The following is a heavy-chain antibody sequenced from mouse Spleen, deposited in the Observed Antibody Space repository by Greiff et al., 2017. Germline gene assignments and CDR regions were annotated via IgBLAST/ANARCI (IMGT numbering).Heavy chain of an antibody. Sequence: QVQLKQPGAELVKPGASVKLSCKASGYTFTSYWMHWVKQRPGQGLEWIGEINPSNGRTNYNEKFKSKATLTVDKSSSTAYMQLSSLTSEDSAVYYCARCPPIYYDYDDAFFAYWGQGTLVTVSA. CDR3: ARCPPIYYDYDDAFFAY. CDR2: INPSNGRT. V-gene: IGHV1S81*02. CDR1: GYTFTSYW. D-gene: IGHD2-4*01. J-gene: IGHJ3*01.